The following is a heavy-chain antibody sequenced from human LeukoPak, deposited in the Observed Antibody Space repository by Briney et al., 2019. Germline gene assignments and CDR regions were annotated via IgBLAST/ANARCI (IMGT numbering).Heavy chain of an antibody. CDR2: INPNSGGT. CDR1: GYTFTGYY. J-gene: IGHJ4*02. D-gene: IGHD3-10*01. CDR3: ARGFDTMVRGVIPFDY. V-gene: IGHV1-2*04. Sequence: ASVKVSCKASGYTFTGYYMHWVRQAPGQGLEWMGWINPNSGGTNYAQKSQGWATMTRDTSISTAYMELSRLRSDDTAVYYCARGFDTMVRGVIPFDYWGQGTLVTVSS.